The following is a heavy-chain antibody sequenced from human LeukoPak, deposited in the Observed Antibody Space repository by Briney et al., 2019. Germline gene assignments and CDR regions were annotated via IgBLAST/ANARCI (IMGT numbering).Heavy chain of an antibody. D-gene: IGHD2-15*01. CDR2: INQDGSEK. Sequence: GSLRLSCAASGFTFRNYWMSWVRQAPGKGLEWLANINQDGSEKYYADSVKGRFTISRDNADNSLSLQMNSLRAEDTAVYYCARPELPGWSVLFDFWGQGTLVTVSS. CDR1: GFTFRNYW. J-gene: IGHJ4*02. V-gene: IGHV3-7*01. CDR3: ARPELPGWSVLFDF.